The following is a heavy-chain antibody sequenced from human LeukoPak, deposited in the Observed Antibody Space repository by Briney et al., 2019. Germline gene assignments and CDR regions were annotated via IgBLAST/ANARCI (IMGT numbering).Heavy chain of an antibody. J-gene: IGHJ4*02. CDR2: IYWGDDK. CDR3: AHTYLAAAGDY. V-gene: IGHV2-5*02. Sequence: SGPTLVNPTQTLTLTCTFSGFSLSTSGVGVGCIRQPPGKALEWLALIYWGDDKRYSPSLKSRLTITKDPSKNQVVLTMTNMDPVDTATYYCAHTYLAAAGDYWGQGTLVTVSS. CDR1: GFSLSTSGVG. D-gene: IGHD6-13*01.